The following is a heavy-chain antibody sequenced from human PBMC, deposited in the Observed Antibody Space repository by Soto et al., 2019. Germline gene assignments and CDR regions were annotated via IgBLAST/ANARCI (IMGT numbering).Heavy chain of an antibody. Sequence: GGSLRLSCAASGFTFSSYAMSWVRQAPGKGLEWVSGISGSGSSTYYADSVKGRFTISRDNSKNTLFLQMNSLRAEDTAVYYCAKDSYSSSWYSHYWGQGTLVTVSS. CDR3: AKDSYSSSWYSHY. J-gene: IGHJ4*02. CDR1: GFTFSSYA. CDR2: ISGSGSST. V-gene: IGHV3-23*01. D-gene: IGHD6-13*01.